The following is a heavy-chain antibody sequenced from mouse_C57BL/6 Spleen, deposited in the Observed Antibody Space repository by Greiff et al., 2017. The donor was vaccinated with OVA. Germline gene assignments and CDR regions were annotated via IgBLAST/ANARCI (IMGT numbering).Heavy chain of an antibody. CDR3: ARRFHYYGSSYYFDY. CDR1: GYTFTSYW. J-gene: IGHJ2*01. V-gene: IGHV1-50*01. CDR2: IDPSDSYT. D-gene: IGHD1-1*01. Sequence: QVQLKQPGAELVKPGASVKLSCKASGYTFTSYWMQWVKQRPGQGLEWIGEIDPSDSYTNYNQKFKGKATLTVDTSSSTAYMQLSSLTSEDSAVYYWARRFHYYGSSYYFDYWGQGTTLTVSS.